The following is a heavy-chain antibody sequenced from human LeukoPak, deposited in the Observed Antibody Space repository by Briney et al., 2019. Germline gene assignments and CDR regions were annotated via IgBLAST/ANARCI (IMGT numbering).Heavy chain of an antibody. D-gene: IGHD6-13*01. CDR3: ASGSWSPMGDY. Sequence: TGGSLRLSCAASGFTFSSYSMNWVRQAPGKGLEWVSSISSSSSYINYADSVKGRFTISRDNAKNSLYLQMNSLRAEDTAVYYCASGSWSPMGDYWGQGTLVTVSS. CDR2: ISSSSSYI. V-gene: IGHV3-21*01. CDR1: GFTFSSYS. J-gene: IGHJ4*02.